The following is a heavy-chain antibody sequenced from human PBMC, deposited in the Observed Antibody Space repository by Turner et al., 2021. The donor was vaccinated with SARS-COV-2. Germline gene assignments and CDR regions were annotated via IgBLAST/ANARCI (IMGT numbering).Heavy chain of an antibody. CDR3: AKGGTGNYGVSDY. J-gene: IGHJ4*02. Sequence: EVQLLESGGDLIQPGGSLTLSCDASGFSFSSYAMNWVRQAPGKGLELISALSGTGSSTFYADSVRGRFTISRDNYKTTLYLQMNSLRVDDTAIYYCAKGGTGNYGVSDYWGQGTLVTVSA. CDR2: LSGTGSST. V-gene: IGHV3-23*01. CDR1: GFSFSSYA. D-gene: IGHD2-8*02.